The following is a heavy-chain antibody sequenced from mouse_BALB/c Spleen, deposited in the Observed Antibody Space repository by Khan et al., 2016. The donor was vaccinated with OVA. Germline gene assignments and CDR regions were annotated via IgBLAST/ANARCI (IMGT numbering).Heavy chain of an antibody. CDR2: ISSGGDYT. CDR3: ASHLTGSFAY. D-gene: IGHD4-1*01. V-gene: IGHV5-6*01. J-gene: IGHJ3*01. CDR1: GFTFSSYS. Sequence: MQLEESGGDLVKPGGSLKLSCAASGFTFSSYSMSWVRQTPDKRLEWVATISSGGDYTYYPDSVKGRFTISRDNAKNTLYLQMSSLKSEDTAMYYCASHLTGSFAYWGQGTLVTVSA.